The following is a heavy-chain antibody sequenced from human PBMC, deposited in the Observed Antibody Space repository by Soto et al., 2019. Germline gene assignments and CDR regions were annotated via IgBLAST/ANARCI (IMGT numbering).Heavy chain of an antibody. CDR1: GFTFSTYS. CDR3: ARWGSSSDNGMDV. CDR2: MSSRSLTI. D-gene: IGHD6-6*01. J-gene: IGHJ6*02. V-gene: IGHV3-48*02. Sequence: EVQLVESGGGLVQPGGSLRVSCAASGFTFSTYSMNWVRQAPGKGLEWVSYMSSRSLTIYYTDSVKGRFTISRDNAKNSLYLQMNSLRDEDTAVYYCARWGSSSDNGMDVWGQGTTVTVSS.